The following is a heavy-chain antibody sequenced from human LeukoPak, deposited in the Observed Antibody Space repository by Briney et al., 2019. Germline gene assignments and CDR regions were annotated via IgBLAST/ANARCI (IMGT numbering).Heavy chain of an antibody. CDR3: ARDAYGDYYFDY. CDR1: GFTFSSYW. Sequence: GGSLRLSCAASGFTFSSYWMSWARQAPGKGLEWVATIKQDESEKYYVDSVKGRFTVSRDNAKNSLYLQMNSLTAEDTAVYYCARDAYGDYYFDYWGQGTLVTVSS. D-gene: IGHD4-17*01. V-gene: IGHV3-7*01. J-gene: IGHJ4*02. CDR2: IKQDESEK.